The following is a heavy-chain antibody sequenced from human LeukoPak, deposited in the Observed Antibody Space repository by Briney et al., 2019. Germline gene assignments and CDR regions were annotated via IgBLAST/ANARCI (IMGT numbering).Heavy chain of an antibody. CDR3: ARDYYGSGYYYMDV. Sequence: GGSLRLSCAASGFTVSSNYMSWVRQAPGKGLEWVSVIYSGGSTYYADSVKGRFTISRDNSKNTLYLQMNSLRAEDTAVYYCARDYYGSGYYYMDVWGKGTTVTVSS. CDR2: IYSGGST. D-gene: IGHD3-10*01. CDR1: GFTVSSNY. V-gene: IGHV3-53*01. J-gene: IGHJ6*03.